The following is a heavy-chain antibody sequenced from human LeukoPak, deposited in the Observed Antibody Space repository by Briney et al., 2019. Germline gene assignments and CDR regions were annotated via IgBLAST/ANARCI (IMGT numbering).Heavy chain of an antibody. Sequence: SETLSLTCTVSGGSISSYYGSWIRQPAGKGLEWIGRIFTSGSTNYNPSLKSRLTMSVDTSKNQFSLKLSSVTAADTAVYYCARGVQDTAMVYFDYWGQGTLVTVSS. J-gene: IGHJ4*02. CDR2: IFTSGST. D-gene: IGHD5-18*01. CDR1: GGSISSYY. CDR3: ARGVQDTAMVYFDY. V-gene: IGHV4-4*07.